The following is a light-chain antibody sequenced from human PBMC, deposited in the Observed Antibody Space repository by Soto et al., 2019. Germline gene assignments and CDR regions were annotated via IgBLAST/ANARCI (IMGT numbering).Light chain of an antibody. V-gene: IGKV3-15*01. CDR2: GAS. J-gene: IGKJ4*01. Sequence: EIVMTQSPATLSVSPGERATLSCRASQSVSSNLAWYQQKRDQAPRLLIYGASTRATGIPARFSGSGSGTEFTLTISSLQSEDFAVYYCQQYNNWPPLTFGGGTKVEIK. CDR1: QSVSSN. CDR3: QQYNNWPPLT.